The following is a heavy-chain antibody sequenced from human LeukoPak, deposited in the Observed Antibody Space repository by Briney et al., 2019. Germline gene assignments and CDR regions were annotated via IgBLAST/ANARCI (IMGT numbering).Heavy chain of an antibody. CDR2: INHSGST. V-gene: IGHV4-34*01. CDR1: GGSFSGYY. J-gene: IGHJ6*02. D-gene: IGHD3-10*01. Sequence: SETLSLTCAVYGGSFSGYYWSWLRQPPGKGLEWIGEINHSGSTNYNPSLKSRVTISVDTSKNQFSLKLSSVTAADTAVYYCARATYYGLGSYYGRYYYGMDVWGQGTTVTVSS. CDR3: ARATYYGLGSYYGRYYYGMDV.